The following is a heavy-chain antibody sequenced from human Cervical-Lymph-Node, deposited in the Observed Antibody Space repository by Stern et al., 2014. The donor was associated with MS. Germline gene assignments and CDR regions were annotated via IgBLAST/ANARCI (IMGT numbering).Heavy chain of an antibody. D-gene: IGHD2-15*01. CDR1: GGSISSYY. CDR3: ACTPGWFDP. Sequence: QMQLVQSGPGLVKPSETLSLTCTVSGGSISSYYWSWIRQPPGKGLEWIGYIYYSGSTNYNPSLKSRVTISVDTSKNQFSLKLSSVTAADTAVYYCACTPGWFDPWGQGTLVTVSS. J-gene: IGHJ5*02. CDR2: IYYSGST. V-gene: IGHV4-59*01.